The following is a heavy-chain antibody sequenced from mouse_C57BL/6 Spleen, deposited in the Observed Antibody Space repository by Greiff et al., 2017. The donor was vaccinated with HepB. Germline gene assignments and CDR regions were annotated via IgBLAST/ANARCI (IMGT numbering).Heavy chain of an antibody. Sequence: VQLQQSGAELVKPGASVKLSCTASGFNIKDYYMHWVKQRTEQGLEWIGRIDPEDGETKYAPKFQGKATITADTSSNTAYLQLSSLTSEDTAVSYCARSPYYGSSFDVWGTGTTVTVSS. CDR1: GFNIKDYY. J-gene: IGHJ1*03. V-gene: IGHV14-2*01. D-gene: IGHD1-1*01. CDR2: IDPEDGET. CDR3: ARSPYYGSSFDV.